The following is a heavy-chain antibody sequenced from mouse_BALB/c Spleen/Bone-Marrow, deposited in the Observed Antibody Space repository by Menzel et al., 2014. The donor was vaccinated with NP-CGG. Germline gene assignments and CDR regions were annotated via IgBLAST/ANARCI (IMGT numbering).Heavy chain of an antibody. V-gene: IGHV1-7*01. CDR2: INPSTGYT. D-gene: IGHD2-13*01. J-gene: IGHJ2*01. CDR1: GYAFTSYW. CDR3: ARRAVRYFDV. Sequence: QVQLQQSGAELAKPGASVKLSCKASGYAFTSYWMHWVKQRPGQGLEWIGYINPSTGYTEYNQKFKAKATLTADKSSSTAYMQLSSLTSEDSAVYYCARRAVRYFDVWGQGTTLTVSS.